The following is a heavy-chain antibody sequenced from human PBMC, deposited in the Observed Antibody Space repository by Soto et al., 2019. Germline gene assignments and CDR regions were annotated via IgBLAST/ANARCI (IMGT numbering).Heavy chain of an antibody. Sequence: GGSLRFSCAASGFTFSSYWMHWVRQAPGKGLVWVSRINSDGSSTTYADSVKGRFTISRDNAKNTLYLQMNSLRAEDTAVYYCAQAVRVNWFDPWGQGTLVTVSS. CDR3: AQAVRVNWFDP. D-gene: IGHD6-19*01. CDR1: GFTFSSYW. CDR2: INSDGSST. V-gene: IGHV3-74*01. J-gene: IGHJ5*02.